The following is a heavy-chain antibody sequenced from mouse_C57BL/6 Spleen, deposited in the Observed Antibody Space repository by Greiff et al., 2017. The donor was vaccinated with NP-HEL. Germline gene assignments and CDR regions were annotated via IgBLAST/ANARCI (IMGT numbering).Heavy chain of an antibody. V-gene: IGHV5-4*01. J-gene: IGHJ1*03. D-gene: IGHD4-1*01. CDR3: ARDGRGYFDV. Sequence: EVHLVESGGGLVKPGGSLKLSCAASGFTFSSYAMSWVRQTPEKRLEWVATISDGGSYTYYPDNVKGRFTISRDNAKNNLYLQMSHLKSEDTAMYYCARDGRGYFDVWGTGTTVTVSS. CDR1: GFTFSSYA. CDR2: ISDGGSYT.